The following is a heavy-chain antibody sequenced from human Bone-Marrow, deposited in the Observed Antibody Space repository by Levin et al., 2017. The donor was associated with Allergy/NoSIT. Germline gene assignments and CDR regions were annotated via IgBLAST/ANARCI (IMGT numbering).Heavy chain of an antibody. CDR1: GGSIRSSY. D-gene: IGHD2-2*01. V-gene: IGHV4-59*01. J-gene: IGHJ6*03. CDR2: IYYSGST. Sequence: SQTLSLTCTVSGGSIRSSYWSWIRQPPGKGLEWIGYIYYSGSTNYNPSLRSRVTMSVDTSKNQFSLKLTSVTAADTAVYYCARFTRLGSSTSCSTCYYYYYYMDVWGKGTTVTVSS. CDR3: ARFTRLGSSTSCSTCYYYYYYMDV.